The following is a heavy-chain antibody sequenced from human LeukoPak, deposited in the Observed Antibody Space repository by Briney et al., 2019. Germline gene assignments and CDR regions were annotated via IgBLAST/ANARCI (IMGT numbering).Heavy chain of an antibody. CDR1: GGTFSSYA. CDR3: ARAYGTRYFDWGHWFDA. Sequence: VSSVKVSCKASGGTFSSYAISWVRQAPGQGLEWMEGIIPIFGTANNAQKFQGRVTITADESTSTAYMELSSLRSEDTAGYYCARAYGTRYFDWGHWFDAWGQGTLVTVSS. V-gene: IGHV1-69*13. D-gene: IGHD3-9*01. J-gene: IGHJ5*02. CDR2: IIPIFGTA.